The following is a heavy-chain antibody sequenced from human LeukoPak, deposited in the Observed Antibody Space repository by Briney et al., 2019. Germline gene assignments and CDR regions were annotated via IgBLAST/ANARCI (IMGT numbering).Heavy chain of an antibody. CDR3: ARRAPSVVATIHYYYMDV. J-gene: IGHJ6*03. CDR2: ISSSGSTI. CDR1: GFTFSSYE. Sequence: GGSLRLSCAASGFTFSSYEMNWVRQAPGKGLEWVSYISSSGSTIYYADSVKGRFTISRDNAKNSLYLQMNSLRAEDTALYYCARRAPSVVATIHYYYMDVWGKGTTVTVSS. D-gene: IGHD5-12*01. V-gene: IGHV3-48*03.